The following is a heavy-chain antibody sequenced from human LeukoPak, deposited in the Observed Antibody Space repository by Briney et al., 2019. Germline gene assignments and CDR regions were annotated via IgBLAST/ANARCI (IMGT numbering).Heavy chain of an antibody. CDR1: GYTFTSYG. Sequence: ASVKVSCKASGYTFTSYGINWVRQATGQGLEWMGWMNPNSGNTGYAQKFQGRVTMTRNTSISTAYMELSSLRSEDTAVYYCARVGSGAIPIAVAGWGNDYWGQGTPVTVSS. J-gene: IGHJ4*02. CDR2: MNPNSGNT. D-gene: IGHD6-19*01. V-gene: IGHV1-8*01. CDR3: ARVGSGAIPIAVAGWGNDY.